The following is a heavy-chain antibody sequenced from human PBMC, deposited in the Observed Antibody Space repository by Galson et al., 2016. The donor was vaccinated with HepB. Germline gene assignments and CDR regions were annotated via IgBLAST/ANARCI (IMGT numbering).Heavy chain of an antibody. J-gene: IGHJ4*02. V-gene: IGHV3-30*04. D-gene: IGHD6-19*01. CDR1: GFTFSRFA. Sequence: SLRLSCAASGFTFSRFAMHWVRQAPGKGLEWVALISHDGTSEHFSDSVKGRFTISRDNSKNTVYLQANSLRAEDTAVYYCGKRIPVAGSWGGGLDYWGQGTLVTVSS. CDR3: GKRIPVAGSWGGGLDY. CDR2: ISHDGTSE.